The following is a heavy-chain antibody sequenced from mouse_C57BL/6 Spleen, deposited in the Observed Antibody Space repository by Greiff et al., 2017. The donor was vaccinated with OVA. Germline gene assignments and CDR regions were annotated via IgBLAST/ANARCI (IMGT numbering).Heavy chain of an antibody. Sequence: EVMLVESGGGLVQPKGSLKLSCAASGFSFNTYAMNWVRQAPGKGLEWVARIRSKSNNYATYYADSVKDRFTISRDDSESMLYLQMNNLKTEDTAMYYCVSAHYGYFDVWGTGTTVTVSS. CDR1: GFSFNTYA. CDR3: VSAHYGYFDV. J-gene: IGHJ1*03. CDR2: IRSKSNNYAT. V-gene: IGHV10-1*01.